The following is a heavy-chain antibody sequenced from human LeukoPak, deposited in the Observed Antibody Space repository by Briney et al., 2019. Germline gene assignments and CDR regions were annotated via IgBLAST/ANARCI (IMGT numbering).Heavy chain of an antibody. CDR3: ATGERITMVRGVIAPHFDY. J-gene: IGHJ4*02. V-gene: IGHV1-69*01. CDR2: NIPIFGTA. D-gene: IGHD3-10*01. CDR1: GGTFSSYA. Sequence: SVKVSCKASGGTFSSYAISWVRQAPGQGLEWMGGNIPIFGTANYAQKFQGRVTITADESTSTAYMELSSLRSEDTAVYYCATGERITMVRGVIAPHFDYWGQGTLVTVSS.